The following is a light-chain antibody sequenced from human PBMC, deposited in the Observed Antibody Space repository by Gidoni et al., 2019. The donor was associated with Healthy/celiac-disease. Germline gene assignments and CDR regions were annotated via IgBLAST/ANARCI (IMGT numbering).Light chain of an antibody. CDR1: QSVSSSY. CDR2: GAS. Sequence: DIVLTQSPGTLSLSPGERATLSCRASQSVSSSYLAWYQQKPGQAPRLLIYGASSRATGIPDRFSGSGSGTDCTLTISRLEPEDFVVYYCQQYGSSPLTCGGXTKVEIK. J-gene: IGKJ4*01. V-gene: IGKV3-20*01. CDR3: QQYGSSPLT.